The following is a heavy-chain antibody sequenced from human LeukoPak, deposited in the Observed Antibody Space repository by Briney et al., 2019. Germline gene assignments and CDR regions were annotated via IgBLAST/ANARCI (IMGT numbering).Heavy chain of an antibody. CDR3: ARIDLARRYGLGV. J-gene: IGHJ6*02. Sequence: ASVKVSCKASGYTFTSYYIHWVRQAPGQGLEWMGWISTYNGDRNYAQNLQGRVTMTTDTSTSTAYMELRSLRSDDTAVYYCARIDLARRYGLGVWGQGTTVTVSS. CDR2: ISTYNGDR. V-gene: IGHV1-18*04. CDR1: GYTFTSYY.